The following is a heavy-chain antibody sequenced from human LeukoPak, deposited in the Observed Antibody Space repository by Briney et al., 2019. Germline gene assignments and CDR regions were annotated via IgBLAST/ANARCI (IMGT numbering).Heavy chain of an antibody. J-gene: IGHJ5*02. D-gene: IGHD3-22*01. V-gene: IGHV4-31*11. CDR2: IYYSGST. CDR1: GGSFSGYY. Sequence: SETLSLTCAVYGGSFSGYYWSWIRQHPGKGLEWIGYIYYSGSTYYNPSLKSRVTISVDTSKNQFSLKQSSVTAADTAVYYCARAGFYYDSSGYSKLNWFDPWGQGTLVTVSS. CDR3: ARAGFYYDSSGYSKLNWFDP.